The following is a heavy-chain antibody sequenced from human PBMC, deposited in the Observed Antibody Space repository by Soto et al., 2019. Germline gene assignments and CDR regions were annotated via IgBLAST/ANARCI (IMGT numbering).Heavy chain of an antibody. CDR1: GGSISSGDYY. Sequence: QVQLQESGPGLVKPSQTLSLTCTVSGGSISSGDYYWSWIRQPPGKGLEWIGYIYYSGSTYYNPSLRSRANLSVDTSKSQFSLKVSSVTAADTAVYYCAVSIGARYFDYWGQGTLVTVSS. CDR3: AVSIGARYFDY. D-gene: IGHD6-6*01. J-gene: IGHJ4*02. CDR2: IYYSGST. V-gene: IGHV4-30-4*01.